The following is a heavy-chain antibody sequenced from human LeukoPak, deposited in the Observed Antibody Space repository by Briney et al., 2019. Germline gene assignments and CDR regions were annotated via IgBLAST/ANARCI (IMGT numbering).Heavy chain of an antibody. CDR3: ARDEDYGDYPEPRRTDC. Sequence: GRSLRLSCAASGFIFSNYAMHWVRQTPGKGLEWVAVISYDSTNKHYADYVKGRFTISRDNSKNTVYLQMNSLRPDDTALYYCARDEDYGDYPEPRRTDCWGQGTQVIVSS. CDR1: GFIFSNYA. D-gene: IGHD4-17*01. J-gene: IGHJ4*02. CDR2: ISYDSTNK. V-gene: IGHV3-30*04.